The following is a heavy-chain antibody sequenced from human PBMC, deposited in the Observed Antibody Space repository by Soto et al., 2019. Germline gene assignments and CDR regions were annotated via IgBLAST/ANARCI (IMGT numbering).Heavy chain of an antibody. CDR2: IDQSGST. D-gene: IGHD3-10*01. J-gene: IGHJ5*02. CDR3: AGARDTVVRGVMNWFDP. CDR1: GGSFSGYY. Sequence: SSETLSLTCAVYGGSFSGYYWNWLRQPPGEGLEWIGKIDQSGSTNYNPSLKSRVTMSVDTSRSQFSLKLTSVTAMDTAVYYCAGARDTVVRGVMNWFDPWGQGTLVXVSS. V-gene: IGHV4-34*01.